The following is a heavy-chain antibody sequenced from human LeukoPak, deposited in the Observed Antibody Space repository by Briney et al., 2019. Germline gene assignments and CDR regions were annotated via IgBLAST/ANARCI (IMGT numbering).Heavy chain of an antibody. D-gene: IGHD2-15*01. Sequence: ASVKVSCKASGYTFISYYMHWVRQAPGQGLEWMGIINPSGGSTSYAQKFQGRVTMTRNTSTSTVYMELSSLRSEDTAVYYCARDLADIVVVVAAPYYYYGMDVWGKGTTVTVSS. V-gene: IGHV1-46*01. J-gene: IGHJ6*04. CDR3: ARDLADIVVVVAAPYYYYGMDV. CDR1: GYTFISYY. CDR2: INPSGGST.